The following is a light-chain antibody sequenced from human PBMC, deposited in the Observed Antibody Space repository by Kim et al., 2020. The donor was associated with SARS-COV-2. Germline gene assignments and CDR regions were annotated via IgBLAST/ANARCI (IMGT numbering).Light chain of an antibody. J-gene: IGLJ2*01. CDR3: NSRDSNENVF. CDR2: VKN. V-gene: IGLV3-19*01. Sequence: VAWRQTSRFTSQGDSLKSYYATWYQQKPRPAPILFSYVKNNRPSGIPYRFSGSSSGNPASLTTTGTQAGDEADYYCNSRDSNENVFFGGGTQLTVL. CDR1: SLKSYY.